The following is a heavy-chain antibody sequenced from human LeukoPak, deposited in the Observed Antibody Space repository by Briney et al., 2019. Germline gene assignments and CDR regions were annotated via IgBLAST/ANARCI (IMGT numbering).Heavy chain of an antibody. CDR2: IYYTGST. CDR3: ARKYNSGWYWDY. V-gene: IGHV4-59*08. D-gene: IGHD6-19*01. J-gene: IGHJ4*02. Sequence: SETLSFTCTVSGGSISSYYWGWIRQPPGKGLEWIGYIYYTGSTNYDPSLKSRVTISVDTSKNQLSLKLSSVTAADTAVYYCARKYNSGWYWDYWGQGTLVTVSS. CDR1: GGSISSYY.